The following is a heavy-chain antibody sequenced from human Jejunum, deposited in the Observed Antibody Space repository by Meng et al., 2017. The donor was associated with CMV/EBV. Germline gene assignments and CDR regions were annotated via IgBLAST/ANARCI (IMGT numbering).Heavy chain of an antibody. V-gene: IGHV3-9*01. CDR3: VRDVRPGGADV. D-gene: IGHD3-10*01. CDR1: GFTFMGSA. CDR2: IYGNDARI. Sequence: FEPSGFTFMGSATPWVRQAPGKGLEWVSGIYGNDARIDYADSVKGRFTISRDPAKPALHLQMNGLRTEDTAVYYCVRDVRPGGADVWGQGTTVTVSS. J-gene: IGHJ6*02.